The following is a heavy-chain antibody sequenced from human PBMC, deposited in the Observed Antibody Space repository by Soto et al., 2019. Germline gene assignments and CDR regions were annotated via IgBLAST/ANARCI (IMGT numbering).Heavy chain of an antibody. CDR3: ARGRGYSYGPYYFDY. CDR2: IYYSGTT. V-gene: IGHV4-31*03. J-gene: IGHJ4*02. CDR1: GGSFSSEGYY. Sequence: SETLSLTCTVSGGSFSSEGYYWGWFRQLPGKGLEWIGDIYYSGTTYPNPSLGSRLTISGDASKNQSSLKLSSVTAADTALYYCARGRGYSYGPYYFDYWGQGTLVTVSS. D-gene: IGHD5-18*01.